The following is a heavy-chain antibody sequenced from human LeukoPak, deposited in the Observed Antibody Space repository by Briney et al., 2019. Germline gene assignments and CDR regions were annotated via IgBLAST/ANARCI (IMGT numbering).Heavy chain of an antibody. CDR1: GFTISPYW. Sequence: GGSLRLSCAASGFTISPYWMHWVRQTSGKGLVWVSRISRDGSNKVYADSVKGRFTISRDNANNTLYLQMNSLRGDDTAVYYCAREWDLPGAYYMDVWGKGTTVTVSS. CDR3: AREWDLPGAYYMDV. J-gene: IGHJ6*03. D-gene: IGHD1-26*01. CDR2: ISRDGSNK. V-gene: IGHV3-74*01.